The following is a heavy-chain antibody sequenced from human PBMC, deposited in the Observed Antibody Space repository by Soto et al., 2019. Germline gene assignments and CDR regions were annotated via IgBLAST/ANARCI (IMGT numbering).Heavy chain of an antibody. CDR2: INHSGST. Sequence: SETLSLTCAVYGGSFSGYYWSWIRQPPGKGLEWIGEINHSGSTNYNPSLKSRVTISVDTSKNQFSLKLTSLTAADTAVYYCASRDPGTSVDYWGQGTLVTVSS. CDR3: ASRDPGTSVDY. D-gene: IGHD1-7*01. V-gene: IGHV4-34*01. J-gene: IGHJ4*02. CDR1: GGSFSGYY.